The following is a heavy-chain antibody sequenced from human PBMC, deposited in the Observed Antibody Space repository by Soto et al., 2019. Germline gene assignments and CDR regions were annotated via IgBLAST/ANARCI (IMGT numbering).Heavy chain of an antibody. V-gene: IGHV4-39*07. CDR1: GESISSSNYY. J-gene: IGHJ6*02. D-gene: IGHD2-21*02. CDR2: IYHSGST. CDR3: ATRPDARWVTATAGMDV. Sequence: SETLSLTCSVSGESISSSNYYWGWIRQPPGKGLEWIGSIYHSGSTNYNPSLKSRVTISVDKSKNQFSLKLSSVTAADTAVYYCATRPDARWVTATAGMDVWGQGTTVTVSS.